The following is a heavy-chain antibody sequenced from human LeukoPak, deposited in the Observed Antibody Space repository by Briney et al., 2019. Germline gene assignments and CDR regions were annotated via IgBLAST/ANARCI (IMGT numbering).Heavy chain of an antibody. J-gene: IGHJ4*02. CDR2: LSGYNGDS. CDR1: GYTFTNYG. D-gene: IGHD5-12*01. Sequence: ASVKVSCKASGYTFTNYGISWVRQAPGQGLEWMGWLSGYNGDSYYVQKFQGRVTMTTDTSTTTAYMELTSLRSDDTAVYYCAREKYRSGFDYWGQGTPVTVSS. CDR3: AREKYRSGFDY. V-gene: IGHV1-18*01.